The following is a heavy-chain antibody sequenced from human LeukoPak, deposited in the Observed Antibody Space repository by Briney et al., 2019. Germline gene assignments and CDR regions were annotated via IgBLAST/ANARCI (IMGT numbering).Heavy chain of an antibody. J-gene: IGHJ4*02. CDR3: HLATKNFDY. CDR1: GGSISSHY. Sequence: PSETLSLTCTVSGGSISSHYWSWIRQPPGKGLEWIGYIYYSGSTNYNPSLKSRVTISVDTSKNQFSLKLSSVTAADTAVYYCHLATKNFDYWGQGTLVTVSS. CDR2: IYYSGST. V-gene: IGHV4-59*11.